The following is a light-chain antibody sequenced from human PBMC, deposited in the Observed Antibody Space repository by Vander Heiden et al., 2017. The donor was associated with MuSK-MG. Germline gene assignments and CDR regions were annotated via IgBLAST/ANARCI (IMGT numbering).Light chain of an antibody. Sequence: SVLTQPPSASGTPGQRHTISCSGSGANSGNPTVNWYQQLPGMAPQLLIYNANKRPSGVPDRFSGAKSGTSASLIISGLQSEDEADYYCAAWDDSLNGRVFGGGTKLTVL. J-gene: IGLJ3*02. CDR1: GANSGNPT. CDR2: NAN. V-gene: IGLV1-44*01. CDR3: AAWDDSLNGRV.